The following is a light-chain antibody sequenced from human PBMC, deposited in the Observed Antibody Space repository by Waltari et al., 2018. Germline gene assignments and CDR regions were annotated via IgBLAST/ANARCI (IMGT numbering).Light chain of an antibody. Sequence: EIVMTQSPATLSVSPGERATLSCRASQSVSTNIAWYQQKPGQPPRRLMYRASTWTPDIPARFSGSGSGTEFTLTISSLQPEDFAIYYCQQYNNWPPQAAFGQGTKLEIK. J-gene: IGKJ2*01. CDR2: RAS. CDR1: QSVSTN. V-gene: IGKV3-15*01. CDR3: QQYNNWPPQAA.